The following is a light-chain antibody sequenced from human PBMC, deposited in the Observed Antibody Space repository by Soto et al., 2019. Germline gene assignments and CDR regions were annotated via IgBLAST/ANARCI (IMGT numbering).Light chain of an antibody. Sequence: EIVLTQSPVTLSLSPGERATLSCRASQNIRTYLAWYQQKPGQAPRLLIYDAFKRATGIPARFSGSGSGTDFTLTISSLEPEDFAVYYCQQRSNPFTFGPGTKVDIK. V-gene: IGKV3-11*01. CDR1: QNIRTY. CDR3: QQRSNPFT. J-gene: IGKJ3*01. CDR2: DAF.